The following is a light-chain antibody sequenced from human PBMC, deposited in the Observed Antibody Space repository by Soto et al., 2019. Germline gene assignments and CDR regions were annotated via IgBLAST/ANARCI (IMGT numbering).Light chain of an antibody. CDR1: QSISRY. J-gene: IGKJ1*01. CDR2: DAS. CDR3: QQLSNWPMT. Sequence: EIVLTQTPAILSLSPGERATLSCRASQSISRYLAWYQQKPGQAPRLLIYDASNRATGIPARFGGSGSGTDFTLTISSLEPEDFAVYYCQQLSNWPMTFGQGTKVEIK. V-gene: IGKV3-11*01.